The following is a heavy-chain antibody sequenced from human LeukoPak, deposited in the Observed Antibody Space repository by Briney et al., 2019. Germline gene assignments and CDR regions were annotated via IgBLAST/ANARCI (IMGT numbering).Heavy chain of an antibody. CDR1: GGTFSSYA. V-gene: IGHV1-69*01. J-gene: IGHJ4*02. CDR2: IIPIFGTA. D-gene: IGHD5-18*01. Sequence: SVKVSCKASGGTFSSYAISWVRQAPGQGLEWMGGIIPIFGTANYAQKFQGKVTITADESTSTAYMELSSLRSEDTAVYYCARSRGYSYGPPDTKYYFDYWGQGTLVTVSS. CDR3: ARSRGYSYGPPDTKYYFDY.